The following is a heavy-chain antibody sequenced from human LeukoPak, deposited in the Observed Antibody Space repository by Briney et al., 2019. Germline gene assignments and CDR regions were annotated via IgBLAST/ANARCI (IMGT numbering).Heavy chain of an antibody. Sequence: GGSLRLSCAASGFTFSSYSMNWVRQAPGKGLEWVSYISSSSSTIYYADSVKGRFTISRDNAKHSLYLQMNSLRAEDTAVYYCARDFHSYYYGSGSPLVWFDPWGQGTLVTVSS. V-gene: IGHV3-48*04. D-gene: IGHD3-10*01. CDR2: ISSSSSTI. CDR3: ARDFHSYYYGSGSPLVWFDP. J-gene: IGHJ5*02. CDR1: GFTFSSYS.